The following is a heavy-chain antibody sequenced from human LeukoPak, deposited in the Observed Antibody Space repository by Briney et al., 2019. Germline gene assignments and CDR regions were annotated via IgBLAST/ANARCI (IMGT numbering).Heavy chain of an antibody. D-gene: IGHD2-21*02. CDR2: ISSGSSTI. V-gene: IGHV3-48*02. CDR1: GFTFSSYE. J-gene: IGHJ3*02. Sequence: GGSLRLSCAASGFTFSSYEMNWVRQAPRKGLEWVSYISSGSSTIYYADSVKGRFTISRDNAKNSLCLQMNSLRDEDTAVYYCARENIVVVTAIRDAFDIWGQGTMVTVSS. CDR3: ARENIVVVTAIRDAFDI.